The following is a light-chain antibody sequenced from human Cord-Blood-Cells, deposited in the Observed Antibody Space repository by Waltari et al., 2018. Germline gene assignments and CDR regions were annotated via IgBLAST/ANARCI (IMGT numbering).Light chain of an antibody. J-gene: IGLJ3*02. CDR1: SSDVGGYNY. CDR3: CSYAGSYTFEV. CDR2: DVS. V-gene: IGLV2-11*01. Sequence: QSALTQPRSVSGSPGQSVTISCTGTSSDVGGYNYVSWYQQHPGKAPKPMIYDVSKRPSGFPDRFAGSKSGNTASLTLSGLQAEDEADYSCCSYAGSYTFEVFGGGTKLTVL.